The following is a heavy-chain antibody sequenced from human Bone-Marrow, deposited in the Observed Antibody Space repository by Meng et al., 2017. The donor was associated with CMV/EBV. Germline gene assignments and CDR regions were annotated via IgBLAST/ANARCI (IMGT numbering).Heavy chain of an antibody. D-gene: IGHD2/OR15-2a*01. CDR1: GFTFSNFW. CDR2: INSDGTTT. Sequence: GESLKISCAASGFTFSNFWMHWVRQAPGKGLVWVSRINSDGTTTTYADSVKGRFAISRDNAKNTLYLQMNSLRVEDTAVYYCARRVCGTSYCPGPDYYFDYWGQGTLVTVSS. CDR3: ARRVCGTSYCPGPDYYFDY. J-gene: IGHJ4*02. V-gene: IGHV3-74*03.